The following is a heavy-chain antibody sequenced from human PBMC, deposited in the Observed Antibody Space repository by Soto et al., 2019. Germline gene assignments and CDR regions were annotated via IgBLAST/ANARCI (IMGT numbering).Heavy chain of an antibody. D-gene: IGHD2-2*01. Sequence: VQLVESGGGLVQPGGSLRLSCAASGFTFSSYSMNWVRQAPGKGLEWVSYISSSSSTIYYADSVKGRFTISRDNAKNSLYLQMNSLRAEDTAVYYCARGIVVPAAPLNWFDPWGQGTLVTVSS. CDR1: GFTFSSYS. CDR3: ARGIVVPAAPLNWFDP. V-gene: IGHV3-48*01. CDR2: ISSSSSTI. J-gene: IGHJ5*02.